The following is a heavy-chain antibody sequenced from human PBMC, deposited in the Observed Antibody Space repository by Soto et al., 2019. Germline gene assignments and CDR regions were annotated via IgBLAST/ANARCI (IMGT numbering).Heavy chain of an antibody. CDR3: ARATGGAALKGSGKDV. CDR2: IYYNGNT. J-gene: IGHJ6*02. Sequence: QVQVQESGPGLVKPSQTLSLKCRVSGGSIGSRDYYWSWIRQHPEKGLEWIGSIYYNGNTDYNPSLRGPTTISSYTSMNDFPLKLHQVSAADREVYYRARATGGAALKGSGKDVWGQGTAVTVS. V-gene: IGHV4-31*02. CDR1: GGSIGSRDYY. D-gene: IGHD2-8*02.